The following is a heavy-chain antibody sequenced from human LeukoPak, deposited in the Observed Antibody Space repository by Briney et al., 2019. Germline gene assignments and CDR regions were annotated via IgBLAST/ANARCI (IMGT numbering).Heavy chain of an antibody. Sequence: PSETLSLTCTVSGGSISSSSYYWGWIRQPPGKGLEWIGSIYYSGSTYYNPSLRSRVTISVDTSKNQFSLKVNSANAADTAVYYCARSRNMATKTTWDYWGQGRLVTVSS. V-gene: IGHV4-39*01. CDR3: ARSRNMATKTTWDY. J-gene: IGHJ4*02. CDR1: GGSISSSSYY. D-gene: IGHD5-12*01. CDR2: IYYSGST.